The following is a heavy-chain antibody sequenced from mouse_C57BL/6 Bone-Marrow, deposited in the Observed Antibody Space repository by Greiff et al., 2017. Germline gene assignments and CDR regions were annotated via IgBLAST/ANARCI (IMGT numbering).Heavy chain of an antibody. J-gene: IGHJ4*01. V-gene: IGHV1-15*01. CDR1: GYTFTDYE. CDR3: TIYYGKGDYAMDY. Sequence: VQLQQSGAELVRPGASVTLSCKASGYTFTDYEMHWVKQTPVHGLEWIGAIDPETGGTAYNQKFKGKAILTADKSSSTAYMELRSRTSEDSAVYYCTIYYGKGDYAMDYWGQGTSVTVSA. CDR2: IDPETGGT. D-gene: IGHD2-1*01.